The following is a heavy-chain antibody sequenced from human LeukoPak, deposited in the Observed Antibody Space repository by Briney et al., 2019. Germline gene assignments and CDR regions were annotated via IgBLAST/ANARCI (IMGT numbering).Heavy chain of an antibody. CDR2: IYYSGST. CDR1: GGSISSYY. Sequence: SETLSLTCTVSGGSISSYYWSWIRQPPGKGLEWIGYIYYSGSTNYNPSLKSRVTISVDTSKNQFSLKLSSVTAADTAVYYCAREPQEHSGYDFLYGMDVWGQGTTVTVSS. CDR3: AREPQEHSGYDFLYGMDV. D-gene: IGHD5-12*01. J-gene: IGHJ6*02. V-gene: IGHV4-59*01.